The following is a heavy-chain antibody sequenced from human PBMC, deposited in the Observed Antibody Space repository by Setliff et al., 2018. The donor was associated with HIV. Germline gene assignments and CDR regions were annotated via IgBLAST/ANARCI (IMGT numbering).Heavy chain of an antibody. CDR3: AKEVSGGGWPRWGDQ. CDR1: GFTFDDYA. D-gene: IGHD6-19*01. J-gene: IGHJ4*02. CDR2: ISWNSGTI. V-gene: IGHV3-9*01. Sequence: GGSLRLSCAASGFTFDDYAMHWVRQAPGKGLEWVSGISWNSGTIAYAGSVEGRFTVSRDNAKNTLYLQLNSLRVEDTAVYFCAKEVSGGGWPRWGDQWGQGTRVTVSS.